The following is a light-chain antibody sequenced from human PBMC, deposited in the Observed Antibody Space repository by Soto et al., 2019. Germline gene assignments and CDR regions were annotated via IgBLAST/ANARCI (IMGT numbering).Light chain of an antibody. CDR3: RQYNNWPFT. CDR1: QSVSSN. J-gene: IGKJ3*01. V-gene: IGKV3-15*01. Sequence: EIVMTQSPATLSVSPGERATLSCRASQSVSSNLAWYQQKPGQAPRLLIYGASTRATGIPARFSGGGSGTEFTLTISSLQSDDFAFYYCRQYNNWPFTFGPGTKVDIK. CDR2: GAS.